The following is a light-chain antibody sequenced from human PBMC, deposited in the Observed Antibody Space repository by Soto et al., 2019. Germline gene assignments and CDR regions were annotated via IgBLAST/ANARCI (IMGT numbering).Light chain of an antibody. CDR1: QSISAY. CDR3: QESYSNPSVT. Sequence: DIQMTQSPSSMSASVGDRVTITCRASQSISAYLNWYQQKPGKAPKLLIYAASSLQSGVPSRFSGSGSGTDFSLTISSRQHEDFATYYCQESYSNPSVTFGPGTKVDIK. J-gene: IGKJ3*01. CDR2: AAS. V-gene: IGKV1-39*01.